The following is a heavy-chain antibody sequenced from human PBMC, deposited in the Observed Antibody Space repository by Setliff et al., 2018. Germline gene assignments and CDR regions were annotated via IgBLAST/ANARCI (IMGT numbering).Heavy chain of an antibody. Sequence: PSETLSLTCTVSGGSISSYYWSWIRQPPGQGLEWIGYIYYSGSTNYNPSLKSRVTISFDTSRNQFSLRLTSVTAADTAVYYCARTGTYRYFDYWGQGALVTVSS. D-gene: IGHD1-1*01. CDR1: GGSISSYY. V-gene: IGHV4-59*08. J-gene: IGHJ4*02. CDR2: IYYSGST. CDR3: ARTGTYRYFDY.